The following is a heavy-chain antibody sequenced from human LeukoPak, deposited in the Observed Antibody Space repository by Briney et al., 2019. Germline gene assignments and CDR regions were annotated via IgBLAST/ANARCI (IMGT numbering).Heavy chain of an antibody. J-gene: IGHJ5*02. Sequence: GGSLRLSCAASVFTFSSYAMSWVRQAPGKGLEWVSAISGSGGSTYYADSVKGRFTISRDNSKNTLYLQMNSLRAEDTAVSYCAKQDHYCSSTSCQNWFDPWGQGTLVTVSS. CDR1: VFTFSSYA. CDR2: ISGSGGST. V-gene: IGHV3-23*01. CDR3: AKQDHYCSSTSCQNWFDP. D-gene: IGHD2-2*01.